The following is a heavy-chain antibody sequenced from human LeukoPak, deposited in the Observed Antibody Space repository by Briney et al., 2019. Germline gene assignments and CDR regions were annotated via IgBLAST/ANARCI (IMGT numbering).Heavy chain of an antibody. CDR2: INHSGST. J-gene: IGHJ5*02. CDR3: ARFAGLGYCSSTSCSWFDP. Sequence: SETLSLTCAVYGGSFSGYYWSWIRQPPGKGLEWIGEINHSGSTNYNPSLKSRVTISVDTSKNQFSLKLSSVTAADTAVYYCARFAGLGYCSSTSCSWFDPWGQGTLVTVSS. D-gene: IGHD2-2*01. CDR1: GGSFSGYY. V-gene: IGHV4-34*01.